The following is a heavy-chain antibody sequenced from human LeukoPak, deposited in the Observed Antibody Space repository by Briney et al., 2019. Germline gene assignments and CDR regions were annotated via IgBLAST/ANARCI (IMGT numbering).Heavy chain of an antibody. CDR2: ISAYNGYT. V-gene: IGHV1-18*01. D-gene: IGHD4-17*01. CDR1: RYTFTSYG. J-gene: IGHJ4*02. CDR3: ARVDGSHGDYRFDY. Sequence: GASVKVSCKASRYTFTSYGISWVRQAPGQGLEWMGWISAYNGYTNYAQKLQGRVTMTTDTSTSTAYMELRSLRSDDTAVYYCARVDGSHGDYRFDYWGQGTLVTVSS.